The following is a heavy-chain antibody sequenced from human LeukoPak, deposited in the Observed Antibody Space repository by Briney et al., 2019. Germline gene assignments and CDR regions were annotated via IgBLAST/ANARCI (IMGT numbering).Heavy chain of an antibody. CDR3: ARVPEGLGVLLMNFDY. J-gene: IGHJ4*02. CDR1: GYTFTSYG. CDR2: IIAYNGNT. D-gene: IGHD3-16*01. V-gene: IGHV1-18*01. Sequence: GASVKVSCKASGYTFTSYGISWVRQPPGQGLEWMGWIIAYNGNTNYAQKLQGRVTMTTDTSTSTAYMELRSLRSDDTAVYYCARVPEGLGVLLMNFDYWGQGTLVTVSS.